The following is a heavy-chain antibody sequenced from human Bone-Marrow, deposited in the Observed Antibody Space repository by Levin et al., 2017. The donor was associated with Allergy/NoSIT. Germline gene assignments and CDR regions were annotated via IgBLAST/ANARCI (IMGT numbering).Heavy chain of an antibody. V-gene: IGHV2-5*02. Sequence: SGPTLVKPTQTLTLTCTFSGFSLTTSGVGVGWIRQPPGKALEWLALIYWDDDKRYSPSLKTRLTITKDTSKNQVVLTMTNMDPVDTATYYCAHRGGRGYDRGWDKAHFDYWGQGALVTVSS. J-gene: IGHJ4*02. D-gene: IGHD6-19*01. CDR1: GFSLTTSGVG. CDR3: AHRGGRGYDRGWDKAHFDY. CDR2: IYWDDDK.